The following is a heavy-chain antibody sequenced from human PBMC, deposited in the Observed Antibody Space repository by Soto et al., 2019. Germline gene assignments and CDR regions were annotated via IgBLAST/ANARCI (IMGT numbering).Heavy chain of an antibody. J-gene: IGHJ4*02. D-gene: IGHD2-2*01. CDR3: ARVGGGYCSRTSCTDY. CDR1: GFTFSSYS. V-gene: IGHV3-21*01. CDR2: ISGSSSYI. Sequence: GGSLRLSCAASGFTFSSYSMNWVRQAPGKGLEWVSSISGSSSYIYYADSVKGRFTISRDNAKNSLYLQMSSLRAEDTAVYYCARVGGGYCSRTSCTDYWGQGTLVTVSS.